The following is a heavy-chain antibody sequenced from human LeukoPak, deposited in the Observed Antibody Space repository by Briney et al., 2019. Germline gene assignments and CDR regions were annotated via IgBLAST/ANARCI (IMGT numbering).Heavy chain of an antibody. CDR3: ARDFSDVDTVPPG. Sequence: GGSLRLSCAASGFTLSRHYMSWVRQAPGKGLEWVAVTNFDGGNKYYADSVKGRFNISRDNSKKTLYLEMKSLRAEDTAVYYCARDFSDVDTVPPGWGQGTLVTVSS. CDR1: GFTLSRHY. V-gene: IGHV3-30*03. CDR2: TNFDGGNK. D-gene: IGHD5-18*01. J-gene: IGHJ4*02.